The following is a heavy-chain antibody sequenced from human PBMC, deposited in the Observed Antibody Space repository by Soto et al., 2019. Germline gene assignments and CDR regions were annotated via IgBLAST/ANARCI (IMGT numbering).Heavy chain of an antibody. CDR1: GLTFTNVW. Sequence: GGSLRLSCAASGLTFTNVWMSWVRQAPGKGLEWLGRIKRKTDAGTIEYAAPVKGRFTISRDDSKNMLYLQMNSLKTEDTAVYYCTKDRGTSMLRGVIRDDAFDIWGQGTMVTVSS. D-gene: IGHD3-10*01. V-gene: IGHV3-15*01. J-gene: IGHJ3*02. CDR2: IKRKTDAGTI. CDR3: TKDRGTSMLRGVIRDDAFDI.